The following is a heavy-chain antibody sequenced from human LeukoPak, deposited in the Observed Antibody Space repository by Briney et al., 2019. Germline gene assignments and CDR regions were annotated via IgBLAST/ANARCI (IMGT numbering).Heavy chain of an antibody. D-gene: IGHD3-22*01. J-gene: IGHJ4*02. CDR1: GFTFSSYW. Sequence: GGALRLSCAASGFTFSSYWMQWVRQAPGKGLGWVSLIIVDGSRTYYADSVKGRFTVSRDNSKNSLHLQMNSLSSEDTALSYCAKDTLPFDSSGYQLDYWGQGTLVTVSS. CDR2: IIVDGSRT. CDR3: AKDTLPFDSSGYQLDY. V-gene: IGHV3-43*02.